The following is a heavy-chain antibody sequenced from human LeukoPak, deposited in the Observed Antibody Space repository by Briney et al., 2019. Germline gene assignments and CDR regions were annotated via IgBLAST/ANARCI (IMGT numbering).Heavy chain of an antibody. Sequence: PGGSLRLSCAASGFTFSSYAMSWVRQAPGKGLEWVSAISGSGGSTYYADSVKGRFTISSDNSKNTLYLQMNSLRAEDTALYYCAKVTRGKIVGAIFDYWGQGTLVTVSS. V-gene: IGHV3-23*01. CDR1: GFTFSSYA. D-gene: IGHD1-26*01. J-gene: IGHJ4*02. CDR2: ISGSGGST. CDR3: AKVTRGKIVGAIFDY.